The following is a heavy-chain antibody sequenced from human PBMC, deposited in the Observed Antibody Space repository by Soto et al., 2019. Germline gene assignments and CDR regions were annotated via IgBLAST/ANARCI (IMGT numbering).Heavy chain of an antibody. V-gene: IGHV4-34*01. D-gene: IGHD6-13*01. CDR1: GGSFTGYY. Sequence: QVQLQQWGAGLLKPSETLSLTCAVYGGSFTGYYWSWIRQPPGKGLEWIGEINHSGSANYNPSLKSRVTISVDTSKNQLSLRLTSVTAADTAVYYCASPAIAAAVSAFDNWGQGTLVTVSS. J-gene: IGHJ4*02. CDR3: ASPAIAAAVSAFDN. CDR2: INHSGSA.